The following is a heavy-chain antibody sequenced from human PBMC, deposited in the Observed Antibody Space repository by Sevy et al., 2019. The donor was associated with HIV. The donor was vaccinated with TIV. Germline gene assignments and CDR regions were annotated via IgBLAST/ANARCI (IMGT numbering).Heavy chain of an antibody. CDR2: IYYSGST. V-gene: IGHV4-30-4*01. J-gene: IGHJ3*02. D-gene: IGHD1-26*01. Sequence: SETLSLTCTVSGGSISSGDYYWSWIRQPPGKGLEWIGYIYYSGSTYYNPSLKSRVTISVDTSKNQFSLKLSSVTAADTAVYYCARVVGDIRSARGAFDIWGQGTMVTVSS. CDR3: ARVVGDIRSARGAFDI. CDR1: GGSISSGDYY.